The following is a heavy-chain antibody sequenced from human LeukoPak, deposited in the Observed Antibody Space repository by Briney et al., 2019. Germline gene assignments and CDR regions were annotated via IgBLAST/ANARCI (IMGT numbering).Heavy chain of an antibody. CDR1: GYIFTGYY. CDR3: ARDLYGGTSATFDY. J-gene: IGHJ4*02. V-gene: IGHV1-2*02. Sequence: ASVKVSCKASGYIFTGYYIHWVRQAPGQGLEWMGWINPNSGDTKYAQKFQGRVTMTSDTSISTAYMELSRLRSDNTAVYYCARDLYGGTSATFDYWGQGTLVTVSS. D-gene: IGHD4-23*01. CDR2: INPNSGDT.